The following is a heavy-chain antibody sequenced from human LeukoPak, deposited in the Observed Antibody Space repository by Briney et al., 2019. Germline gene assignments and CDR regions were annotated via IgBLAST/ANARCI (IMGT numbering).Heavy chain of an antibody. Sequence: GASVKVSCKASGGTFSNYAISWVRQAPGQGLEWMGGIISIFGTANYAQKFQGRVTITADESTSTAYMELNSLRSEDTAVYYCARDRDSSGWYDYWGQGTLVTVSS. J-gene: IGHJ4*02. CDR3: ARDRDSSGWYDY. CDR2: IISIFGTA. V-gene: IGHV1-69*13. D-gene: IGHD6-19*01. CDR1: GGTFSNYA.